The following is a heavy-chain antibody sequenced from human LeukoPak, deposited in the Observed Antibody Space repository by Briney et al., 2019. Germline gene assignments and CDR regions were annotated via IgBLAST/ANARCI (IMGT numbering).Heavy chain of an antibody. D-gene: IGHD2-15*01. CDR3: AREGGSVCSGGSCYWFDP. J-gene: IGHJ5*02. CDR2: INPNSGGT. V-gene: IGHV1-2*02. CDR1: GYTFTGYY. Sequence: GASVKVSCKAAGYTFTGYYMHWVRQARGQGIEWMGWINPNSGGTNYAQKFQGRVTMTRDTSISTAYMELSRLRSDDTAVYYCAREGGSVCSGGSCYWFDPWGQGTLVTVSS.